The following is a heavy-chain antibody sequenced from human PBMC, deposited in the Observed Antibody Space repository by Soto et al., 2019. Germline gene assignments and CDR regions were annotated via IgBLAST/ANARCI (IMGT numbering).Heavy chain of an antibody. D-gene: IGHD3-3*01. Sequence: HPGGSLRLSCAASGFTFSSYGMHWVRQAPGKGLEWVAVISYDGSNKYYADSVKGRFTISRDNSKNTLYLQMNSLRAEDTAVYYCAKEGNYDFWSFDYWGQGTLVTVSS. CDR3: AKEGNYDFWSFDY. CDR1: GFTFSSYG. V-gene: IGHV3-30*18. J-gene: IGHJ4*02. CDR2: ISYDGSNK.